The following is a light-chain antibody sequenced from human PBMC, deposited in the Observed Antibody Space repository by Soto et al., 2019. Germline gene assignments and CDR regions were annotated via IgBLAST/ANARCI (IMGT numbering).Light chain of an antibody. CDR2: GAS. CDR1: QSLRSN. CDR3: QQYETWPPIT. Sequence: EIVMTQSPATLSVSPGERVTLSCRASQSLRSNLAWYQHKPGQTPRLLIYGASTRATGVPDRFAGSGSGTDFTLTISSLQSGDIAVYYCQQYETWPPITFGQGTRLEI. J-gene: IGKJ5*01. V-gene: IGKV3-15*01.